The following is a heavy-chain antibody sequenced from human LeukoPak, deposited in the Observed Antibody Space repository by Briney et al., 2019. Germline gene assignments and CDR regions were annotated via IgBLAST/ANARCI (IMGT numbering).Heavy chain of an antibody. CDR1: GFTFSSYG. CDR3: ARGDDILTGYYYYGMDV. Sequence: GGSLRLSCAASGFTFSSYGMYWVRQAPGKGLEWVAVIWYDGKNKYYGDSVKGRFTISRDNSKNRLYLQMNSLRAEDTAVYYRARGDDILTGYYYYGMDVWGQGTTVTVSS. V-gene: IGHV3-33*01. CDR2: IWYDGKNK. J-gene: IGHJ6*02. D-gene: IGHD3-9*01.